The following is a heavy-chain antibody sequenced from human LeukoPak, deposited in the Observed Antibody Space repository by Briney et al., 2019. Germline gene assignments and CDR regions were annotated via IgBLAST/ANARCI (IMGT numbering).Heavy chain of an antibody. CDR3: ARAASTYCGGDCPYGLFDY. D-gene: IGHD2-21*01. CDR2: INPSGGST. Sequence: ASVKVSCKASGYTFTSYYMHWVRQAPGQGLEWMGIINPSGGSTSYAQKFQGRVTMTRDTSTSTVYMELSSLRSEDTAVYYCARAASTYCGGDCPYGLFDYWGQGTLVTVSS. CDR1: GYTFTSYY. V-gene: IGHV1-46*01. J-gene: IGHJ4*02.